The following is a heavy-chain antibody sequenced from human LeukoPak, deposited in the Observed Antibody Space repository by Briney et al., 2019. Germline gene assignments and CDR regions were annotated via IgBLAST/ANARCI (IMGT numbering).Heavy chain of an antibody. J-gene: IGHJ4*02. CDR1: GFSFRDYG. D-gene: IGHD4/OR15-4a*01. CDR3: AKDERVYGTNAGTLLDY. V-gene: IGHV3-30*02. CDR2: IQYDGNNI. Sequence: GGSLRLSCTTSGFSFRDYGMHWVRQASGKGLELVAFIQYDGNNIYYADSVKGRFAISRDDSKNTLYLEMNSLRPEDTALYYCAKDERVYGTNAGTLLDYWGQGTLVSVSS.